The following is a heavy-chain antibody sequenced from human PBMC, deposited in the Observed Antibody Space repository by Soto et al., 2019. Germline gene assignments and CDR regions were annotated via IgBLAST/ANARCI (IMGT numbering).Heavy chain of an antibody. CDR3: ARGEVGATWGYYYYYGMDV. J-gene: IGHJ6*02. CDR1: GFTFSSYE. Sequence: GWSLRLSCAASGFTFSSYEMNWVRQAPGKGLEWVSYISSSGSTIYYADSVKGRFTISRDNAKNSLYLQMNSLRAEDTAVYYCARGEVGATWGYYYYYGMDVWGQGTTVTVSS. V-gene: IGHV3-48*03. CDR2: ISSSGSTI. D-gene: IGHD1-26*01.